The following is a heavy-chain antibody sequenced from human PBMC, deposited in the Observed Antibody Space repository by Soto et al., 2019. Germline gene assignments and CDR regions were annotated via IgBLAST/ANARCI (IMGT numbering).Heavy chain of an antibody. CDR3: TTTLLWFGELLPGVDY. CDR2: IKSKTDGGTT. Sequence: LRLSCAASGFTFSNAWMSWVRQAPGKGLEWVGRIKSKTDGGTTDYAAPVKGRFTISRDDSKNTLYLQMNSLKTEDTAVYYCTTTLLWFGELLPGVDYWGQGTLVTVSS. D-gene: IGHD3-10*01. J-gene: IGHJ4*02. V-gene: IGHV3-15*01. CDR1: GFTFSNAW.